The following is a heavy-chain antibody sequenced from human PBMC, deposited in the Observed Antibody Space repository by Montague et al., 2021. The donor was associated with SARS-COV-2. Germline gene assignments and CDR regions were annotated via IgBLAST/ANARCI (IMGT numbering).Heavy chain of an antibody. CDR2: INHSGST. Sequence: SETLSLTCAVYGRSLSGYYWSWIRQPPGKGLEWIGEINHSGSTNYNPSLKSRVTISLDTSKNQFSLKLSSVTAADTAAYYCARGRRRYNWRDETSYYYGMDVWGQGTTVTVSS. J-gene: IGHJ6*02. V-gene: IGHV4-34*01. CDR3: ARGRRRYNWRDETSYYYGMDV. D-gene: IGHD1-20*01. CDR1: GRSLSGYY.